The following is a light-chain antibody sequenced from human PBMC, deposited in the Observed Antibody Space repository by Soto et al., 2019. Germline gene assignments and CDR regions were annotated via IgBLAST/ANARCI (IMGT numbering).Light chain of an antibody. CDR2: GAS. Sequence: EIVLTQSPGTLSLSPGERAALSCRASQSVSSSFLAWYQQKPGRAPRLLIYGASSTTTGIPDRFTGSGSGTDFTLTISRLEPEDFAVYYCQHYGSSTYTFGQGTKLQIK. V-gene: IGKV3-20*01. CDR1: QSVSSSF. J-gene: IGKJ2*01. CDR3: QHYGSSTYT.